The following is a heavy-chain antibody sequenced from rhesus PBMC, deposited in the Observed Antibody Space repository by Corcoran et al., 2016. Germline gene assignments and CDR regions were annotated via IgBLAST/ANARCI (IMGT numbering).Heavy chain of an antibody. CDR1: GCTFPDYG. V-gene: IGHV3-183*02. D-gene: IGHD1-1-1*01. CDR2: LTTTGNTL. CDR3: RRDLPIGGPFDF. J-gene: IGHJ4*01. Sequence: DVQLVESGGGLVQPGGSQSLSWAAPGCTFPDYGMHWVRQPPGQGLDCVPSLTTTGNTLYDAVSVRGRFAVSRDNAKNSLSLQMNSLRAEDTAVYYCRRDLPIGGPFDFWGQGVLVTVSS.